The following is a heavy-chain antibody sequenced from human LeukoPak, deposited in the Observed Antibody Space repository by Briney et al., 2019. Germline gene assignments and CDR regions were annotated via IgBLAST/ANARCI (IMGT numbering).Heavy chain of an antibody. D-gene: IGHD6-19*01. CDR3: ARVDSSGWSNYYYYYGMDV. CDR2: ISDDGKYI. V-gene: IGHV3-21*01. Sequence: PGGSLRLSCAASGFTFSRYSMNWVRQAPGKGLEWVSSISDDGKYIYYADSVKGRFTISRDNSKNTLYLQMNSLRAEDTAVYYCARVDSSGWSNYYYYYGMDVWGQGTTVTVSS. J-gene: IGHJ6*02. CDR1: GFTFSRYS.